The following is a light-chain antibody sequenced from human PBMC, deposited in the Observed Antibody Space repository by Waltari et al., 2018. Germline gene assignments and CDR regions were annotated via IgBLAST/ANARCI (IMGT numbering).Light chain of an antibody. CDR2: GGS. CDR1: QNINTY. Sequence: DIQMTQSPSTLSASVGYRVTITCRASQNINTYLAWYQHKPGKAPKLLIYGGSTLESGVPLRFSGSGSGTEFTLTISSLQPDDFATYYCQRYNSYSNTFGQGTKLEIK. CDR3: QRYNSYSNT. J-gene: IGKJ2*01. V-gene: IGKV1-5*01.